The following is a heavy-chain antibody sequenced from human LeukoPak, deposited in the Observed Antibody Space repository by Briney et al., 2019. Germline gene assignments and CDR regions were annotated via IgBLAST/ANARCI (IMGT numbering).Heavy chain of an antibody. D-gene: IGHD5-12*01. J-gene: IGHJ5*02. CDR1: GGTFSSYA. Sequence: ASVKVSCKASGGTFSSYAISWVRQAPGQGLEWMGGIIPIFGTANYAQKFQGRVTITADESTSTAYMELSSLRSEDTAVYYCATGLGYGQHVWFDPWGQGTLVTVSS. CDR2: IIPIFGTA. V-gene: IGHV1-69*01. CDR3: ATGLGYGQHVWFDP.